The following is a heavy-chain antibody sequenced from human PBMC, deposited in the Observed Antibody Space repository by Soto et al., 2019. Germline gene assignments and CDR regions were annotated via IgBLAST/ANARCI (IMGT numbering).Heavy chain of an antibody. CDR1: GFTFSSYA. D-gene: IGHD5-12*01. CDR2: ISYDGSNK. Sequence: ESGGGVVQPGRSLRLSCAASGFTFSSYAMHWVRQAPGKGLEWVAVISYDGSNKYYADSVKGRFTISRDNSKNTLYLQMNSLRAEDTAVYYCARDSDIVATIGVSLFDYWGQGTLVTVSS. V-gene: IGHV3-30-3*01. J-gene: IGHJ4*02. CDR3: ARDSDIVATIGVSLFDY.